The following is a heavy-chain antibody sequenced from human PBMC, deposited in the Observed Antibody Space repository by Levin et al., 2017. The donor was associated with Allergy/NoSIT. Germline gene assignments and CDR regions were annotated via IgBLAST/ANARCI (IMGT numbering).Heavy chain of an antibody. CDR1: GFTFSSYT. CDR3: ARGWYSSAWFDY. J-gene: IGHJ4*02. Sequence: PGESLKISCAASGFTFSSYTMNWVRQAPGKGLEWVSCISSGGDSIYYADSVKGRFTISRDNAKTSLYLQMNSLRAEDTAVYYCARGWYSSAWFDYWGQGTLVTVSS. D-gene: IGHD6-19*01. V-gene: IGHV3-21*01. CDR2: ISSGGDSI.